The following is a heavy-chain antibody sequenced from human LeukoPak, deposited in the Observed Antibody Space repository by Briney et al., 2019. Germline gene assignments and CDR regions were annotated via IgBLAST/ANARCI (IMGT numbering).Heavy chain of an antibody. D-gene: IGHD6-13*01. CDR1: GFTFSSYA. J-gene: IGHJ6*02. Sequence: PGGSLRLSCAASGFTFSSYAMSWVRQAPGKGLEWVSTINTSGGSTYYADSVKGRFTISRDNSKNTLYLQMNSLRAEDTAVYYCAKEKLPAAGATNHYGMDVWGQGTTVTVSS. CDR3: AKEKLPAAGATNHYGMDV. V-gene: IGHV3-23*01. CDR2: INTSGGST.